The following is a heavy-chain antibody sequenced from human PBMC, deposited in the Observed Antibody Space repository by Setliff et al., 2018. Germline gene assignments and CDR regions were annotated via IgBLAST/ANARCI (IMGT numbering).Heavy chain of an antibody. CDR2: IYTSGST. Sequence: SETLSLTCTVSGGSISNYYWIWIRQPAGKGLEWIGRIYTSGSTNYNPSLKSRVTMSVDTSKNQFSLKLSSVTAADTAVYYCARKGISALSGAFDMWGQGTMVTVSS. V-gene: IGHV4-4*07. J-gene: IGHJ3*02. D-gene: IGHD1-26*01. CDR1: GGSISNYY. CDR3: ARKGISALSGAFDM.